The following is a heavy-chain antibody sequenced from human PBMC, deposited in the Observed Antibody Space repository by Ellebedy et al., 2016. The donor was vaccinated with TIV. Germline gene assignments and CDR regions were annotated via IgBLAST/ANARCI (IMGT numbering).Heavy chain of an antibody. V-gene: IGHV1-2*02. CDR2: INPNSGGT. CDR1: GYTFTGYY. D-gene: IGHD3-9*01. Sequence: ASVKVSCKASGYTFTGYYMHWVRQAPGQGLEWMGWINPNSGGTNYAQKFQGRVTMTRDTSISKAYMELSRLRSDDTAVYYCARGAYFDWLTAFDIWGQGTMVTVSS. CDR3: ARGAYFDWLTAFDI. J-gene: IGHJ3*02.